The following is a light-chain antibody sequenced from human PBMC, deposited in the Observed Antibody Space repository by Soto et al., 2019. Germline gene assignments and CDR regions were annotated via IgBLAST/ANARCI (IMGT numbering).Light chain of an antibody. CDR1: SPNIGSNF. V-gene: IGLV1-47*01. CDR2: RDS. CDR3: AAWDDNLSGYV. J-gene: IGLJ1*01. Sequence: QSVLTQPSSASGTPGQRVTISCSGSSPNIGSNFVYWYQQLPGAAPKLLIYRDSQRASGVPDRFSGSKSGTSASLAISGLRSEDEADYHCAAWDDNLSGYVFGTGTKLTAL.